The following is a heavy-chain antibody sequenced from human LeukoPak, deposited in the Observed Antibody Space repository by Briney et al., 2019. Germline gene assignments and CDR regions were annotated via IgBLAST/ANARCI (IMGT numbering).Heavy chain of an antibody. CDR2: ISSSGSMM. J-gene: IGHJ5*02. Sequence: PGGSLRLSCAASGFTFSSYEMHWVRQAPGKGLEWVSYISSSGSMMCYADSVKGRFTISRDNAKNSLYLQMNSLRAEDTAVYYCARSIGTWGQGTLVTVSS. CDR1: GFTFSSYE. V-gene: IGHV3-48*03. CDR3: ARSIGT. D-gene: IGHD1-14*01.